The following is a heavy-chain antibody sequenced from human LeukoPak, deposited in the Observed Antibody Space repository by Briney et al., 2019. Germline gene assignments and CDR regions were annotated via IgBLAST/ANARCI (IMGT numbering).Heavy chain of an antibody. CDR1: GFIFNSYG. J-gene: IGHJ4*02. D-gene: IGHD6-13*01. CDR3: ARDPQQLGPFDY. CDR2: IRYDGSNK. V-gene: IGHV3-30*02. Sequence: GGSLRLSCAAAGFIFNSYGMHWVRQAPGKGLEWVAFIRYDGSNKYYADSVKGRFTISRDNSKNTLYLQMNSLRAEDTAVYYCARDPQQLGPFDYWGQGTLVTVSS.